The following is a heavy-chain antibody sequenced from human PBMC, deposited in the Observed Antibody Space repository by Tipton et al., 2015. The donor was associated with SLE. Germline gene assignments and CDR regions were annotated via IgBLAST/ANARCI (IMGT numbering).Heavy chain of an antibody. CDR1: GFTFADYD. Sequence: GSLRLSCAASGFTFADYDMHWVRQVTGKGLEWVAGIGSDVDTYYPESVKGRFTISRDNAKNSLYLQMNSLRVGDTAVYYCARVDYDSGAYYFDYWGQGTLVTVSS. V-gene: IGHV3-13*01. J-gene: IGHJ4*02. D-gene: IGHD3-22*01. CDR3: ARVDYDSGAYYFDY. CDR2: IGSDVDT.